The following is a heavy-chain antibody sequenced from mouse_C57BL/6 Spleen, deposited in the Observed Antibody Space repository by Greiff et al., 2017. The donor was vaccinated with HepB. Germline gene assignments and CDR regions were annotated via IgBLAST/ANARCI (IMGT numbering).Heavy chain of an antibody. J-gene: IGHJ2*01. D-gene: IGHD3-2*02. CDR2: IDPSDSYT. Sequence: QVQLQQSGAELVKPGASVKLSCKASGYTFTSYWMQWVKQRPGQGLEWIGEIDPSDSYTNYNQKFKGKATLTVDTSSSTAYMQLSSLTSEDSAVYYCARGLAAQARFDYWGQGTTLTVSS. CDR1: GYTFTSYW. CDR3: ARGLAAQARFDY. V-gene: IGHV1-50*01.